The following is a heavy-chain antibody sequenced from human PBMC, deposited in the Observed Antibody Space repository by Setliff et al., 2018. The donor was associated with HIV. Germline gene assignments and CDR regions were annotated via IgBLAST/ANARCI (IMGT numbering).Heavy chain of an antibody. J-gene: IGHJ3*02. CDR2: ISGSGGST. D-gene: IGHD6-19*01. CDR1: GFTFSSYA. Sequence: GGSLRLSCAASGFTFSSYASGWVRQAPGKGLEWVSVISGSGGSTYYADSVKGRFTISRDNSKNTLYLQMNSLRAEDTAVYYCATSYSSGWHTFDIWGQGTTVTV. V-gene: IGHV3-23*01. CDR3: ATSYSSGWHTFDI.